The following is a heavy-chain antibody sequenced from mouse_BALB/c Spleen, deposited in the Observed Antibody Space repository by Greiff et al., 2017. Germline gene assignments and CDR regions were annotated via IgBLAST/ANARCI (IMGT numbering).Heavy chain of an antibody. CDR2: IDPENGDT. D-gene: IGHD2-4*01. CDR1: GFNIKDYY. J-gene: IGHJ3*01. V-gene: IGHV14-4*02. CDR3: NAGGYYDYLFAY. Sequence: VQLQQSGAELVRSGASVKLSCTASGFNIKDYYMHWVKQRPEQGLEWIGWIDPENGDTEYAPKFQGKATMTADTSSNTAYLQLSSLTSEDTAVYYCNAGGYYDYLFAYWGQGTLVTVSA.